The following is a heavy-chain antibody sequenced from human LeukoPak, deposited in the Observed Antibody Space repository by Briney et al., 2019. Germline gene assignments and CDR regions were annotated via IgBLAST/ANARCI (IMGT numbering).Heavy chain of an antibody. D-gene: IGHD6-19*01. J-gene: IGHJ5*02. Sequence: SETLSLTCTVSGGSISSYYWSWIRQPAGKGLEWIGRTYTSGSTNYNPSLKSRVTISVDKSKNQFSLKLSSVTAADTAVYYCARGGSSGWHNWFDPWGQGTLVTVSS. CDR2: TYTSGST. CDR1: GGSISSYY. CDR3: ARGGSSGWHNWFDP. V-gene: IGHV4-4*07.